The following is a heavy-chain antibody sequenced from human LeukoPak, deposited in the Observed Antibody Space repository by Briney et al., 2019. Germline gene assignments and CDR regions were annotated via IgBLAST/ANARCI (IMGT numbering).Heavy chain of an antibody. Sequence: SETLSLTCAVYGGSFSGYYWSWIRQPPGKGLEWIGEINHSGSTNYNPSLKSRVTISVDTSKNQFSLKLSSVTAAGTAVYYCARGRVLLWFGETLVGLADGMDVWGQGTTVTVSS. J-gene: IGHJ6*02. CDR2: INHSGST. CDR1: GGSFSGYY. D-gene: IGHD3-10*01. CDR3: ARGRVLLWFGETLVGLADGMDV. V-gene: IGHV4-34*01.